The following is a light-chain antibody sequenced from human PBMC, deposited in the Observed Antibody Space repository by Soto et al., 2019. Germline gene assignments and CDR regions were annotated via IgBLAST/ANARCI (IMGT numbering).Light chain of an antibody. Sequence: IRLTHSAATMSLNPREMSALSCSISHSVSRNLAWYQQQHGQAPRILLYDASQRAPGIAARFSGSGSGTEFTLPISSLQSADFAVSYCQQYTSWPPWTFGQGTKVDI. J-gene: IGKJ1*01. CDR3: QQYTSWPPWT. CDR2: DAS. CDR1: HSVSRN. V-gene: IGKV3D-15*01.